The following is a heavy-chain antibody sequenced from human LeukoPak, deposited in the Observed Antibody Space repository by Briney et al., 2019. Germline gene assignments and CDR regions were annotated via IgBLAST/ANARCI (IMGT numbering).Heavy chain of an antibody. CDR1: GFAFSSYS. CDR2: ISSSSSTI. Sequence: GGALRLSFAASGFAFSSYSMNWVRRAPGKGLEWVSYISSSSSTIYYADSVKGRFTISRDNAKNSLYLQMNSLRAEDTAVYYCARVRSSSGFDYWGQGTLVTVSS. J-gene: IGHJ4*02. CDR3: ARVRSSSGFDY. V-gene: IGHV3-48*04. D-gene: IGHD6-6*01.